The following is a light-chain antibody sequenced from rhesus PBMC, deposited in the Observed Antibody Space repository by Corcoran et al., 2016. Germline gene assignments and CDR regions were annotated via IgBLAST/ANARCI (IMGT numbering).Light chain of an antibody. CDR3: MQGTQLPLT. CDR1: QSLLHSNGHTY. Sequence: EIVMTQTPLSLPITPGEPASISCRSSQSLLHSNGHTYLHWFLQKPGQSPQLLIYLGSNRASGVPERFSGSGSGTDFTLKISRVEAEDVGVYYCMQGTQLPLTFGGGTKVELK. V-gene: IGKV2-72*02. CDR2: LGS. J-gene: IGKJ4*01.